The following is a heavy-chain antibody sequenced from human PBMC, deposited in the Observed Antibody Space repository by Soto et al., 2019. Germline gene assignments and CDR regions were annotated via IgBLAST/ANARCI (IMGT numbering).Heavy chain of an antibody. J-gene: IGHJ6*02. Sequence: SETLSLTCAVSGGSISSGGYPWSWIRQPPGKGLEWIGSIYYSGSTYYNPSLKSRVTISVDTSKNQFSLKLSSVTAADTAVYYCAGGRGDYYYGMDVWGQGTTVTVSS. CDR2: IYYSGST. CDR3: AGGRGDYYYGMDV. V-gene: IGHV4-30-2*03. CDR1: GGSISSGGYP. D-gene: IGHD3-10*01.